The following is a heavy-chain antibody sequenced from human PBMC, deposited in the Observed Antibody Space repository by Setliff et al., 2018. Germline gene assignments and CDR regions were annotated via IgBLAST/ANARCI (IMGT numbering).Heavy chain of an antibody. J-gene: IGHJ4*01. D-gene: IGHD5-12*01. CDR3: ARYRRDGYNYCLDY. V-gene: IGHV4-59*01. Sequence: KTSETLSLTCTVSGGSIRRDYWSWIRQPPGEQLQWIGYVYYDGSTNYNPSLRSRVTTSIDTSNNQFSLWLNSVTAADTAVYYCARYRRDGYNYCLDYWGQGMLVTVSS. CDR1: GGSIRRDY. CDR2: VYYDGST.